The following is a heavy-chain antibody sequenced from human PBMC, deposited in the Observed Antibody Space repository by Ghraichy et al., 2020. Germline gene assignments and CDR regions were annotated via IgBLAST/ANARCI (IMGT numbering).Heavy chain of an antibody. V-gene: IGHV4-34*01. Sequence: SQTLSLTCAVYGGSFSGYYWSWIRQPPGKGLEWIGEINHSGSTNYNPSLKSRVTISVDTSKNQFSLKLSSVTAADTAVYYCARLDAAGYFDYWGQGTLVTVSS. CDR3: ARLDAAGYFDY. CDR1: GGSFSGYY. CDR2: INHSGST. J-gene: IGHJ4*02. D-gene: IGHD6-13*01.